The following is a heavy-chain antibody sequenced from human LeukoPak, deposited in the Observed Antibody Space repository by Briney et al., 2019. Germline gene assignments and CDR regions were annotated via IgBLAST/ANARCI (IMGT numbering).Heavy chain of an antibody. CDR2: IRSSGTTI. V-gene: IGHV3-11*04. CDR3: ARVRGAVTDVFDS. D-gene: IGHD6-19*01. J-gene: IGHJ4*02. CDR1: GFTFSDYY. Sequence: GGSLRLSCVASGFTFSDYYMSWIRQAPGKGLEWVSYIRSSGTTIHYADSVKGRFTISRDNAKNSLYLQMNSLRAEDTAVYYCARVRGAVTDVFDSGGRGPLVTVS.